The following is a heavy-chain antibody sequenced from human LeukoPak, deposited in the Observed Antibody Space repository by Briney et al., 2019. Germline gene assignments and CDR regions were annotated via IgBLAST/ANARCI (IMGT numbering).Heavy chain of an antibody. CDR1: GGSISSRSIC. CDR3: AREVRMGIRGSFDY. CDR2: IYYSGST. J-gene: IGHJ4*02. V-gene: IGHV4-39*07. Sequence: AETLCLSCTVSGGSISSRSICWGWIRQPPGKGLEWVGCIYYSGSTYYNPSLKSRVTISVDTSKNQFSLKLSPVTAADTAVYYCAREVRMGIRGSFDYWGQGTMVTVSS. D-gene: IGHD3-16*01.